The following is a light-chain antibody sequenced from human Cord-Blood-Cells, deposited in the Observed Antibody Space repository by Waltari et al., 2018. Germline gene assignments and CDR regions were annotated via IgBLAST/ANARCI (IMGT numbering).Light chain of an antibody. CDR3: AAWDDSLNGYV. J-gene: IGLJ1*01. CDR1: SSNIGRNT. CDR2: SNN. V-gene: IGLV1-44*01. Sequence: QSVLTQPPSASGTPGQRVNISCSGRSSNIGRNTVNWYQQLPGTAPKLLIYSNNQRPSGVPDRVSGSKSGTSASLAISGLQSEDEADYYCAAWDDSLNGYVFGTGTKVTVL.